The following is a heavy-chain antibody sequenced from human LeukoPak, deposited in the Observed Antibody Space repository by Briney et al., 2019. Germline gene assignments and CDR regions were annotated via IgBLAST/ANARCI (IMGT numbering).Heavy chain of an antibody. CDR2: MNPNSGNT. D-gene: IGHD4-17*01. V-gene: IGHV1-8*01. CDR3: ASGDYGDVETWFDP. Sequence: ASVKVSCKASGYTFTSYDINWMRQAPGPGLEWMGWMNPNSGNTGYAQKFQGRVTMTRNTAISTAYMELSSLRSEDTAGYYCASGDYGDVETWFDPWGQGTLVTISS. J-gene: IGHJ5*02. CDR1: GYTFTSYD.